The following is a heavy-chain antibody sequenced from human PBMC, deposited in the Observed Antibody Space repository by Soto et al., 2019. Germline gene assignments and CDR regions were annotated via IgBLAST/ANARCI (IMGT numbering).Heavy chain of an antibody. Sequence: VGSLGLSCAASGVPFSSYAMSWVRQTPEKGLEWVAGISGGGNDRYYADFVQGRFTFSRENSRNILYLQMNSLRAEDTAMYYCARSLFMVAPDNEPFDYWGQGTLVTVSS. CDR2: ISGGGNDR. D-gene: IGHD5-12*01. J-gene: IGHJ4*02. CDR3: ARSLFMVAPDNEPFDY. V-gene: IGHV3-23*01. CDR1: GVPFSSYA.